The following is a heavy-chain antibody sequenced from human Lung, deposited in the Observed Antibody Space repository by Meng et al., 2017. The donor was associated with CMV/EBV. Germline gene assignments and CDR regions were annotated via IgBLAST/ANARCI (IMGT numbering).Heavy chain of an antibody. D-gene: IGHD6-19*01. J-gene: IGHJ4*02. CDR3: VNHSSYWSLDS. CDR2: IHPSGHP. V-gene: IGHV1-18*01. Sequence: ASXXVSCKASGYTYTDYQTDWVRQAPGQGLEWMGWIHPSGHPTYAQKFQGRVTMTIDTSTTTASMELRSMRSDDSAPYYCVNHSSYWSLDSWGQGTLVTVSS. CDR1: GYTYTDYQ.